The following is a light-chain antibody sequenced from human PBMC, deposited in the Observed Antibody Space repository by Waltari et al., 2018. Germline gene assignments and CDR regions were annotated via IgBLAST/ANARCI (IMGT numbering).Light chain of an antibody. J-gene: IGKJ1*01. CDR1: QSVSSSY. Sequence: EIVLTQSPGTLSLSPGERATLSCRASQSVSSSYLAWYQQKPGQAPGLLIYGASSRATGSPDRFSGSESGTDFTLTISRLEPEDFAVYYCQQYGSSPRTFGQGTKVEIK. CDR2: GAS. CDR3: QQYGSSPRT. V-gene: IGKV3-20*01.